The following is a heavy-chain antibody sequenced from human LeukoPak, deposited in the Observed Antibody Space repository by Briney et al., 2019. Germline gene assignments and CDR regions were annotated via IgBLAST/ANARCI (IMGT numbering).Heavy chain of an antibody. J-gene: IGHJ5*02. D-gene: IGHD6-6*01. CDR2: ISYDGSNK. CDR1: GFTFSSYA. CDR3: ARDPSSSSLNWFDP. Sequence: PGGSLRLSCAASGFTFSSYAMHWVRQAPGKGLEWVAVISYDGSNKYYADSVKGRFTISRDNSKNTLYLQMNSLRAEDTAVYYCARDPSSSSLNWFDPWGQGTLVTVS. V-gene: IGHV3-30-3*01.